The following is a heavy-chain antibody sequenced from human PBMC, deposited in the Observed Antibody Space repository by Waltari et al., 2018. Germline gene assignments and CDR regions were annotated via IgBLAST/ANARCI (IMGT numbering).Heavy chain of an antibody. D-gene: IGHD3-22*01. V-gene: IGHV1-69*04. CDR1: GGPFSSYA. CDR2: IIPILGIA. Sequence: QVQLVQSGAEVKKPGSSVKVSCKASGGPFSSYAIRWVRQAPGQGLEWMGRIIPILGIANYAQKFQGRVTITADKSTSTAYMELSSLRSEDTAVYYCARASYYYDSSGYGSDAFDIWGQGTMVTVSS. J-gene: IGHJ3*02. CDR3: ARASYYYDSSGYGSDAFDI.